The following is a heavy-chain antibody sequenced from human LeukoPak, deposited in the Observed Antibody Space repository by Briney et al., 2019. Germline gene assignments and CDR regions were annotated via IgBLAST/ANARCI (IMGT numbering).Heavy chain of an antibody. CDR2: INHSGST. V-gene: IGHV4-34*01. Sequence: SETLSLTCAVYNGSSSGYYWSWIRQPPGKGLEWIGEINHSGSTNYNPSLKSRVTISVDTSKNQFSLKLSSVTAADTAVYYCARGWTVAGKQFDYWGQGTLVTVSS. CDR1: NGSSSGYY. D-gene: IGHD6-19*01. CDR3: ARGWTVAGKQFDY. J-gene: IGHJ4*02.